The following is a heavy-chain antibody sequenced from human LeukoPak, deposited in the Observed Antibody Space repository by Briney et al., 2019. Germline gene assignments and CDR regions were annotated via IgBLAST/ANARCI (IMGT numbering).Heavy chain of an antibody. J-gene: IGHJ5*02. CDR1: GGSCDDYY. CDR2: IHPSGIL. D-gene: IGHD5-24*01. Sequence: PSETLSLTCDVYGGSCDDYYCSWIRQPAGKGLEWIGEIHPSGILYYNWSPVSRVTISIDTSKRQFSLRLTSVTAADTAFYYCARGRDRSKAGDLWGQGSLVTVSS. CDR3: ARGRDRSKAGDL. V-gene: IGHV4-34*01.